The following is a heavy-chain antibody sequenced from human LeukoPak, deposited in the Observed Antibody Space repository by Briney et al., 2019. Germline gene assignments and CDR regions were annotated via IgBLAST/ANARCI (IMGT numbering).Heavy chain of an antibody. CDR2: IYHSGST. D-gene: IGHD3-3*01. V-gene: IGHV4-30-2*01. CDR3: ASTRTIFGVVIMS. J-gene: IGHJ5*02. Sequence: SQTLSLTCTVSGGSISSGGYYWSWIRQPPGKGLEWIGYIYHSGSTYYNPSLKSRVTISVDRSKNQFSLKLSSVTAADTAVYYCASTRTIFGVVIMSWGQGTLVTVSS. CDR1: GGSISSGGYY.